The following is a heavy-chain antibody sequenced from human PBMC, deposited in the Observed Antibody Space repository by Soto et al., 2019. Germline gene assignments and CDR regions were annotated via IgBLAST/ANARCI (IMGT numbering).Heavy chain of an antibody. D-gene: IGHD1-26*01. CDR1: NFSISIGYY. J-gene: IGHJ4*02. V-gene: IGHV4-38-2*01. CDR2: IYRSGTT. Sequence: SETLSLTCVVSNFSISIGYYCGCIRQSPGKGLEWIASIYRSGTTSYNPSLKSRVTISVDPSKNQFSLMLTAVTAADTAVYYCARTHSGSYYSVFNYWGRGSLVTVS. CDR3: ARTHSGSYYSVFNY.